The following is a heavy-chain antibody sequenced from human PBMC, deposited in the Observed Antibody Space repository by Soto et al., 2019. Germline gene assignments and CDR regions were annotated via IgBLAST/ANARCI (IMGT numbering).Heavy chain of an antibody. CDR3: AKSPNFYCFCLMIRRPPRATLFPYTTSSDL. CDR1: GFTFNTYG. V-gene: IGHV3-30*18. J-gene: IGHJ2*01. D-gene: IGHD1-26*01. CDR2: ISYDGSEK. Sequence: PGGSLRLSCAASGFTFNTYGMHWVRQAPGKGLEWVAVISYDGSEKYYVDSVKGRFTISKDNSKNTLYLQMNSMRPEDTAVFYCAKSPNFYCFCLMIRRPPRATLFPYTTSSDL.